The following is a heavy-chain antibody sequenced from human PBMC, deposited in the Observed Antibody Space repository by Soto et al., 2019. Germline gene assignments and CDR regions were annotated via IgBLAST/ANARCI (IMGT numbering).Heavy chain of an antibody. D-gene: IGHD3-22*01. CDR1: GFTFSSYA. CDR3: GTLGSITMIVVVNTPFDY. Sequence: GGSLRLSCSASGFTFSSYAMRWVRQAPGKGLEYVSAISSNGGSTYYADSVKGRFTISRDNSKNTLYLQMSSLRAEDTAVYYCGTLGSITMIVVVNTPFDYWGQGTLVTVS. J-gene: IGHJ4*02. CDR2: ISSNGGST. V-gene: IGHV3-64D*06.